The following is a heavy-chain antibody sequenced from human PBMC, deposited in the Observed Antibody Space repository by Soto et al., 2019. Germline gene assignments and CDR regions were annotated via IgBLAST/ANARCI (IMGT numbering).Heavy chain of an antibody. J-gene: IGHJ4*02. V-gene: IGHV3-23*01. CDR1: GFTFNIYA. D-gene: IGHD3-22*01. Sequence: EVQLLESGGDLIQPGGSLRLSCAASGFTFNIYAMTWVRQAPGKGLEWVSAISRYGDFTYYADSVEGRFTISRDNSKNTLYLQINSLRAEDTAVYYCAKDRYLDHDSRGYLFDNWGQGTLVPVSS. CDR3: AKDRYLDHDSRGYLFDN. CDR2: ISRYGDFT.